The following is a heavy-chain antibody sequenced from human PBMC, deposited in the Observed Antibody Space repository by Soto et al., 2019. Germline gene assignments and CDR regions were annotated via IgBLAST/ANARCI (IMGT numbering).Heavy chain of an antibody. CDR3: ARSPYYDYVWGNYRGFHY. D-gene: IGHD3-16*02. CDR2: INPNSGGT. Sequence: GASVKVSCKASGYSFTGYYMHWVRQAPGQGLEWMGWINPNSGGTNYAQKFQGWVTMTRDTSISTAYLQWSSLKASDTAMYYSARSPYYDYVWGNYRGFHYWGQGTLVTVSS. J-gene: IGHJ4*02. CDR1: GYSFTGYY. V-gene: IGHV1-2*04.